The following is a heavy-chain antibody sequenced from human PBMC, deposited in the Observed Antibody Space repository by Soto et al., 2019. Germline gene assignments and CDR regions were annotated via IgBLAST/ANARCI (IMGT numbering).Heavy chain of an antibody. CDR1: GYTFTSYY. CDR2: INPSGGST. J-gene: IGHJ6*02. Sequence: ASVKVSCKASGYTFTSYYMHWVRQAPGQGLEWMGIINPSGGSTSYAQKFQGRVTMTRDTSTSTVYMELSSLRSEDTAVYYCARDQYDYVWGSYRKNYGMDVWGQGTMVTVSS. CDR3: ARDQYDYVWGSYRKNYGMDV. D-gene: IGHD3-16*02. V-gene: IGHV1-46*01.